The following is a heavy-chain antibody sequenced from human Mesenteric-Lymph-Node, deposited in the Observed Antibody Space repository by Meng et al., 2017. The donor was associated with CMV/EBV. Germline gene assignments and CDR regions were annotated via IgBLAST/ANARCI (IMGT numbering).Heavy chain of an antibody. CDR3: ARDSYYYGSGSSDWFDP. V-gene: IGHV4-39*07. CDR2: IYYSGST. Sequence: GSLRLSCTVSGGSISSSSYYWGWIRQPPGKGLEWIGSIYYSGSTYYNPSLKSRVTISVDTSKNQFSLKLSSVTAADTAVYYCARDSYYYGSGSSDWFDPWGQGTLVTVSS. J-gene: IGHJ5*02. CDR1: GGSISSSSYY. D-gene: IGHD3-10*01.